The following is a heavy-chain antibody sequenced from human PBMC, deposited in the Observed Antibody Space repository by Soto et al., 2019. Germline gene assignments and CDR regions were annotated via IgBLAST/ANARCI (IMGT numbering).Heavy chain of an antibody. CDR1: GGSISIGTDY. D-gene: IGHD3-10*01. V-gene: IGHV4-39*01. CDR2: IYYSGST. Sequence: PSETLSLTCGVCGGSISIGTDYWGWIRQPPGEGLEWIGSIYYSGSTYYNPSLKSRVTISVDTSKNQFSLKLSSVTAADTAVYYCARHLWRYGSGSYIWSDPWGQGTLVTVSS. CDR3: ARHLWRYGSGSYIWSDP. J-gene: IGHJ5*02.